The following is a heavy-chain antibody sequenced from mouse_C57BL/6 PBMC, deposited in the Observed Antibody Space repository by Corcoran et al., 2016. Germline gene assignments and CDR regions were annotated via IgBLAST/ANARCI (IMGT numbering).Heavy chain of an antibody. CDR1: GFTVSSNY. CDR2: IYSGGST. J-gene: IGHJ1*01. CDR3: AREEADPYYYYGMDV. V-gene: IGHV5-9-4*01. D-gene: IGHD1-1*01. Sequence: EVQLVETGGGLIQPGGSLRLSCAASGFTVSSNYMSWVRPAPGKGLEWVSVIYSGGSTYYAESVKGRFTISRDNSKNTLYLQMNSLRAEDTAVYYCAREEADPYYYYGMDVWGQGTTVTVSS.